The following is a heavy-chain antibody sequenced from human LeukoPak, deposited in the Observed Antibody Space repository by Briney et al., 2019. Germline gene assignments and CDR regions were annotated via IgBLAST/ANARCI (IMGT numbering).Heavy chain of an antibody. CDR3: GKVYDFWCEYFQH. CDR1: GFTFSSYA. V-gene: IGHV3-23*01. D-gene: IGHD3-3*01. Sequence: GGSLRLSCAASGFTFSSYAMSWVRQAPGKGLEWVSAISGSGGSTYYADSVKGRFTISRDNSKNTLYLQMNSLRAEDTAVYYSGKVYDFWCEYFQHWRKGTLVTVSS. CDR2: ISGSGGST. J-gene: IGHJ1*01.